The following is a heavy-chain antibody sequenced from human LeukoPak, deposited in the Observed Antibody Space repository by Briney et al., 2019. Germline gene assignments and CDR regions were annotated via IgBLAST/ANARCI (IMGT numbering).Heavy chain of an antibody. V-gene: IGHV3-30-3*01. J-gene: IGHJ4*02. CDR1: GFTFSSYA. Sequence: GGSLRLSCAASGFTFSSYAMHWVRQAPGKGLEWVAVISYDGSNRYYADSVKGRFTISRDNSKNTLYLQMNSLRAEDTAVYYCATLNYYDSSGYWGQGTLVTVSS. D-gene: IGHD3-22*01. CDR2: ISYDGSNR. CDR3: ATLNYYDSSGY.